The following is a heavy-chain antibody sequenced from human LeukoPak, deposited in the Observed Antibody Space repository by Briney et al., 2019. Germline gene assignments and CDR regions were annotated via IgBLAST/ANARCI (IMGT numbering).Heavy chain of an antibody. CDR3: ATDLGRPYCSCGSCYQLSFWFDP. J-gene: IGHJ5*02. Sequence: ASVKVSCKASGYTFTSYYMHWVRQAPGQGLEWMGIINPSGGSTSYAQKFQGRVTMTRDMSTSTVYMELSSLRSEDTAVYYCATDLGRPYCSCGSCYQLSFWFDPWGQGTLVTVSS. CDR1: GYTFTSYY. D-gene: IGHD2-15*01. CDR2: INPSGGST. V-gene: IGHV1-46*01.